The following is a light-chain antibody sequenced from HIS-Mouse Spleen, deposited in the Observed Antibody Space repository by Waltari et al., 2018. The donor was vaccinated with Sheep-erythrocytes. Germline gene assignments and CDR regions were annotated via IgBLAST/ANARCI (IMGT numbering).Light chain of an antibody. J-gene: IGLJ1*01. CDR2: DVI. CDR3: CSYAGSYNHV. Sequence: QSALTQPRSVSGSPGQSVTISCTGTSSDVGGYHYVSWYQQHPGKAPKLMIYDVIKRRAGVADRFSGYKSGNTASLTISGLQAEDETDYYCCSYAGSYNHVFATGTKVTVL. V-gene: IGLV2-11*01. CDR1: SSDVGGYHY.